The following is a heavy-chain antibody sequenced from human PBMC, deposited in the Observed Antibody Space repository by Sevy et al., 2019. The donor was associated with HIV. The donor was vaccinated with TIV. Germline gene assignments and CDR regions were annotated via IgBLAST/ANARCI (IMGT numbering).Heavy chain of an antibody. CDR2: IKQDGSEK. Sequence: GGSLRLSCAASGFTFSSYWMSWVRQAPGKGLEWVANIKQDGSEKYYVDSVKGRFTISRDNAKNSLYLQMNSQGAEDTAVYYCARVPYSSSYYYYYGMDVWGQGTTVTVSS. J-gene: IGHJ6*02. CDR1: GFTFSSYW. D-gene: IGHD6-6*01. CDR3: ARVPYSSSYYYYYGMDV. V-gene: IGHV3-7*01.